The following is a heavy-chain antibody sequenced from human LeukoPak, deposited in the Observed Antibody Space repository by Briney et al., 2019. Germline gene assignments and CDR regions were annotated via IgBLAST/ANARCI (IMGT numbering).Heavy chain of an antibody. Sequence: GGSLRLSCAASGFTFSSYWMSWVRQTPGKGLEWVANIKQDGSEKYYVDSVKGRFTISRDNAKNSLYLQMNSLRAEDTAVYYCARSDDYNSRNVFNYWGQGTLVTVSS. CDR1: GFTFSSYW. V-gene: IGHV3-7*01. CDR3: ARSDDYNSRNVFNY. J-gene: IGHJ4*02. D-gene: IGHD5-24*01. CDR2: IKQDGSEK.